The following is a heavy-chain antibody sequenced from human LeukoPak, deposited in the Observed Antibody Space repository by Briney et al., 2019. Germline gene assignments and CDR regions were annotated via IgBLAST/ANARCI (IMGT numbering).Heavy chain of an antibody. J-gene: IGHJ4*02. CDR1: GFTLSIYA. V-gene: IGHV3-23*01. CDR2: ISGSGDTT. CDR3: ATNPSSSGWPGDFDY. D-gene: IGHD6-19*01. Sequence: GGSLRLSCAASGFTLSIYAMSWVRQAPGKGLEWVSTISGSGDTTYYADSVKGRFTISRDNSKNTLYLQVNSLRAEDTAVYYCATNPSSSGWPGDFDYWGQGTLVTVSS.